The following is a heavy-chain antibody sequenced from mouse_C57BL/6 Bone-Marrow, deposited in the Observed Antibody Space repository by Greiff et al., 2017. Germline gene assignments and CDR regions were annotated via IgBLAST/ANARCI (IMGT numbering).Heavy chain of an antibody. CDR1: GFTFSNYW. Sequence: EVKLQESGGGLVQPGGSMTLSCVASGFTFSNYWMNWVRQSPEQGLEWVAQIRLKSDNYATHYAESVKGRFTISRDDSKSSVYLQMNNLRAEDTGIYYCTMVTTEAWFAYWGQGTLVTVSA. V-gene: IGHV6-3*01. CDR2: IRLKSDNYAT. D-gene: IGHD2-2*01. CDR3: TMVTTEAWFAY. J-gene: IGHJ3*01.